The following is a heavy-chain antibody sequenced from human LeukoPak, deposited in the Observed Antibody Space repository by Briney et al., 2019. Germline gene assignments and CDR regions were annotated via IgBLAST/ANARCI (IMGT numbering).Heavy chain of an antibody. V-gene: IGHV3-23*01. Sequence: GGSLRLSCAASGFTFSSYAMSWVRQAPGKGLEWVSAISGSGGSTYYADSVKGRFTISRDSSKNTLYLQMNSLRAEDTAVYYCAKWRRLIMFLRSQPYYFDYWGQGTLVTVSS. D-gene: IGHD3-16*01. J-gene: IGHJ4*02. CDR3: AKWRRLIMFLRSQPYYFDY. CDR2: ISGSGGST. CDR1: GFTFSSYA.